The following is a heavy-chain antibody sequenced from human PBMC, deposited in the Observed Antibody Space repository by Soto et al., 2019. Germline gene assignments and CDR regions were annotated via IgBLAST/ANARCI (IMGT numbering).Heavy chain of an antibody. CDR3: AREDRDDNRGPGN. V-gene: IGHV4-39*02. J-gene: IGHJ1*01. CDR2: IYYTGAT. D-gene: IGHD1-1*01. Sequence: SETLSLTCSVFGCSIRSTRYYWGWVRQPPGKGLEWLGSIYYTGATQYNPSLEGRVTMSVDTSMNQFSLKLRFVTAADSAIYYCAREDRDDNRGPGNWGQGTLVTVSS. CDR1: GCSIRSTRYY.